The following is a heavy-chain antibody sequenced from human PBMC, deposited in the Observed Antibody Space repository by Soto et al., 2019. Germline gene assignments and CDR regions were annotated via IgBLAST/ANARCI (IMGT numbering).Heavy chain of an antibody. Sequence: QVQLVQSGAEVRKPGSSVRVSCKASGGSFNRHTISWVRQAPGQGLEWMGGIIPIFGTANHAQKFQGRVTIIADKSTSKVYRELSSLSSEDTAIYYCARGWGYDSTDYYYAYWAQGPLVIVSS. D-gene: IGHD3-22*01. CDR1: GGSFNRHT. CDR2: IIPIFGTA. CDR3: ARGWGYDSTDYYYAY. J-gene: IGHJ4*02. V-gene: IGHV1-69*06.